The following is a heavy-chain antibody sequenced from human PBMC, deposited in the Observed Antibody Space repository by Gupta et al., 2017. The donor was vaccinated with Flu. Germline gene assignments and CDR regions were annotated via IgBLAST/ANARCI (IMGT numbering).Heavy chain of an antibody. V-gene: IGHV3-74*01. CDR3: ARGSDY. D-gene: IGHD2-15*01. CDR2: INSDGSST. J-gene: IGHJ4*02. CDR1: GSIFNIYW. Sequence: EVQMVQSGGGSVQPGGSLRLSCPAYGSIFNIYWRHWVRQAPGTGMVWVSRINSDGSSTSDADSVKGRITISRDNAKNTLYLQMNSLRAEDTAVYYCARGSDYWGQGTLVTGAS.